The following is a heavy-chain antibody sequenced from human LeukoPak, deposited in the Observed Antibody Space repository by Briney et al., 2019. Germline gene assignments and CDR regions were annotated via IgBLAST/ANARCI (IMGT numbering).Heavy chain of an antibody. CDR1: GFTVSSNY. Sequence: GGSLRLSCAASGFTVSSNYMSWVRQAPGKGLEWVSVIYSGGSTYYAGSVKGRFTISRDNSKNTLYLQMNSLRAEDTAVYYCARVNYGNAFDIWGQGTMVTVSS. CDR3: ARVNYGNAFDI. CDR2: IYSGGST. V-gene: IGHV3-66*01. D-gene: IGHD3-10*01. J-gene: IGHJ3*02.